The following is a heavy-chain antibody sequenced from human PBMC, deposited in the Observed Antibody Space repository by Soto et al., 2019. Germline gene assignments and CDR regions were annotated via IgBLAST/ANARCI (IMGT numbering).Heavy chain of an antibody. CDR1: GGSISSYY. CDR2: IYYSGST. CDR3: ARLYYYGSGSYPSYGMDV. J-gene: IGHJ6*02. D-gene: IGHD3-10*01. V-gene: IGHV4-59*08. Sequence: SETLSLTCTVSGGSISSYYWSWIRQPPGKGLEWIGYIYYSGSTNYNPSLKSRVTISVDTSKNQFSLKLSSVTAADTAVYYCARLYYYGSGSYPSYGMDVWGQGTTVTVSS.